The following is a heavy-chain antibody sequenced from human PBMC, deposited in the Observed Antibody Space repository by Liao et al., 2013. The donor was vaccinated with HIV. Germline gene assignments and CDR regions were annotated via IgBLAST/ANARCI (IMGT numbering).Heavy chain of an antibody. Sequence: QVHLQESGPGLLKPSQTLSLTCTVSGGSISSGDYYWSWVRQPPGKGLEWIGYIYYSGSPYYNPSLKSRVTLSVDTSKNQFSLKMTSVTAADTAVYYCARVPRNRMGTDYWGQGTLVTVSS. V-gene: IGHV4-30-4*08. CDR3: ARVPRNRMGTDY. J-gene: IGHJ4*02. D-gene: IGHD2/OR15-2a*01. CDR1: GGSISSGDYY. CDR2: IYYSGSP.